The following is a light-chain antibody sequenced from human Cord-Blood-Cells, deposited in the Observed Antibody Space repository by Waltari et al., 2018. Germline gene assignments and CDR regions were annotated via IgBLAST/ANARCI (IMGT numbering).Light chain of an antibody. CDR3: QQYGSSPLT. CDR1: QSVSSSY. CDR2: GAT. J-gene: IGKJ4*01. V-gene: IGKV3-20*01. Sequence: EIVLTQSPGTLSLSPGGRATLSCRASQSVSSSYLAGYQQKPGQAPMVLIYGATSRATGIPDRFSGSGSGTDFTLTISRLEPEDFAVYYCQQYGSSPLTFGGGTKVEIK.